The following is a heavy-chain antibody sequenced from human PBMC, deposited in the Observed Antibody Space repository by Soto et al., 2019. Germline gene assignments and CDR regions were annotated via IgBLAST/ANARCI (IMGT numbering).Heavy chain of an antibody. CDR2: ISYDGSNK. CDR1: GFTFSSYA. Sequence: GGSLRLSCAASGFTFSSYAMHWVRQAPGKGLEWVAVISYDGSNKYYADSVKGRFTISRDNSKNTLYLQMNSLRAEDTAVYYCAREYSSGWGHYYYYGMDVWGQGTTVTVSS. V-gene: IGHV3-30-3*01. CDR3: AREYSSGWGHYYYYGMDV. D-gene: IGHD6-19*01. J-gene: IGHJ6*02.